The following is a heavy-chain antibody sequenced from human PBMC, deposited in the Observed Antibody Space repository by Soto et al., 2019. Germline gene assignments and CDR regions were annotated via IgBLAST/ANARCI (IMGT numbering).Heavy chain of an antibody. V-gene: IGHV1-69*01. Sequence: QVQLVQSGAEVKKPGSSVKFSCTASGGTFSSYSINWVRQAPGQGLEWMGEIIPIFGTANYAQKIQGRVTITADEATSTAYMELSSLRSEDTAVYYCARDGGRHSGGIDYWGQGTLVTVSS. CDR2: IIPIFGTA. D-gene: IGHD1-26*01. CDR1: GGTFSSYS. J-gene: IGHJ4*02. CDR3: ARDGGRHSGGIDY.